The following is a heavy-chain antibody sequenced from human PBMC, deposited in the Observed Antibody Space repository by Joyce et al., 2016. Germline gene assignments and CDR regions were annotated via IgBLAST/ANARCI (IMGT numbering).Heavy chain of an antibody. D-gene: IGHD3-22*01. Sequence: QVQLVESGGGVVRPGRSMRLSCAASGFNFSTYPMHWVRQAPGKGLEWVAVISYDGLNKHSADSVKGRLTISRDNSKSTLYLQMTSLRTEDTAVYFCAIDGSPTLDTDVYYYEVATNFDYWGQGTLITVSS. J-gene: IGHJ4*02. V-gene: IGHV3-30-3*01. CDR3: AIDGSPTLDTDVYYYEVATNFDY. CDR1: GFNFSTYP. CDR2: ISYDGLNK.